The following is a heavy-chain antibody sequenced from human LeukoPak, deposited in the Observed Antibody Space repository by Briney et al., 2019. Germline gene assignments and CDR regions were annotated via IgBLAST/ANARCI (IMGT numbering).Heavy chain of an antibody. CDR1: GGSVSSYY. D-gene: IGHD6-6*01. J-gene: IGHJ4*01. CDR2: IYYSGST. Sequence: SETLSLTCTVSGGSVSSYYWGWIRQPPGKGLEWIGSIYYSGSTYYNPSLKSRVTISVDTSKNQFSLKLSSVTAADTAVYHCARRRGDINSSSYDYWGHGTLVTVSS. CDR3: ARRRGDINSSSYDY. V-gene: IGHV4-39*01.